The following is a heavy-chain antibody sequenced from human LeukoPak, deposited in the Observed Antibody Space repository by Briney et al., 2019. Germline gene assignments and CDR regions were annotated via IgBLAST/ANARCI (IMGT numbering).Heavy chain of an antibody. CDR3: ASSPKGLWFGESGGMDV. D-gene: IGHD3-10*01. V-gene: IGHV4-59*01. CDR1: GGFISSYY. Sequence: SETLSLTFTVSGGFISSYYWSWLRQPPGKGLEGIGYIHYSGSTNYNPSLESRVTISLDTSKNQFSLKLTSVTAADTAVYYCASSPKGLWFGESGGMDVWGQGTTVTVSS. CDR2: IHYSGST. J-gene: IGHJ6*02.